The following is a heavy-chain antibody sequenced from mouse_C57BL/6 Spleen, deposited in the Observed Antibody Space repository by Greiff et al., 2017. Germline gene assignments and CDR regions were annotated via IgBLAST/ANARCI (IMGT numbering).Heavy chain of an antibody. CDR2: ISNGGGST. V-gene: IGHV5-12*01. J-gene: IGHJ4*01. CDR1: GFTFSDYY. CDR3: ARGGYGNDYYAMDY. Sequence: EVQGVESGGGLVQPGGSLKLSCAASGFTFSDYYMYWVRQTPEKRLEWVAYISNGGGSTYYPDTVKGRFTISRDNAKNTLYLQMSRLKSEDTAMYYCARGGYGNDYYAMDYWGQGTSVTVSS. D-gene: IGHD2-10*02.